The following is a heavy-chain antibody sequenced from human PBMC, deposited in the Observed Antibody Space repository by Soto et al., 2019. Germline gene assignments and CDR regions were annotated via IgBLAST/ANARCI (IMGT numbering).Heavy chain of an antibody. J-gene: IGHJ4*02. CDR1: GYTFTSYY. Sequence: QVQLVQSGAEVKKPGASVKVSCKASGYTFTSYYMHWVRQAPGQGLEWMGIINPSGGSTSYAQKFQGRVTLTRDTSTRTVYMELSSLRSEDTAVYYCAGDPSVYDSSGYYYHPFDCWGQGTLVTVSS. D-gene: IGHD3-22*01. CDR2: INPSGGST. CDR3: AGDPSVYDSSGYYYHPFDC. V-gene: IGHV1-46*01.